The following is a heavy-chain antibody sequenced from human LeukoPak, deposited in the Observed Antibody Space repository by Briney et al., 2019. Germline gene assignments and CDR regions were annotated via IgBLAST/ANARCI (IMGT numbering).Heavy chain of an antibody. J-gene: IGHJ5*02. CDR3: AKNADYCSGGSCYFDP. D-gene: IGHD2-15*01. CDR2: ISGSGGST. CDR1: GFTFSSYA. V-gene: IGHV3-23*01. Sequence: PGGSLRLSCAASGFTFSSYAMSWVRQAPGKGLEWVSAISGSGGSTYYADSVKGRFTISRDNSKNTLYLQMNSLRAEDTAVYYCAKNADYCSGGSCYFDPWGQGTLVTVSS.